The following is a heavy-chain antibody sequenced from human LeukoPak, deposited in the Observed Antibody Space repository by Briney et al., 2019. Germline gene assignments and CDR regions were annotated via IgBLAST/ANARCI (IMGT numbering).Heavy chain of an antibody. D-gene: IGHD1-26*01. J-gene: IGHJ4*02. Sequence: GGSLRPSCAASGFTFSSYSMNWVRQAPGKGLEWVSSISSSSSYTYYADSVKGRFTISRDNAKNSLYLQMNSLRAEDTAVYYCARTLGGFDYWGQGTLVTVSS. CDR3: ARTLGGFDY. CDR2: ISSSSSYT. V-gene: IGHV3-21*01. CDR1: GFTFSSYS.